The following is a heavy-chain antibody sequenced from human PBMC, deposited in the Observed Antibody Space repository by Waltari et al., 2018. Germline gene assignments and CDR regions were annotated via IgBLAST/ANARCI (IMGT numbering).Heavy chain of an antibody. V-gene: IGHV3-43*01. CDR3: AKEVESSNWPYFDY. CDR2: ISWDGGST. J-gene: IGHJ4*02. D-gene: IGHD6-13*01. CDR1: GFPFDDYT. Sequence: EVQLVESGGVVVQPGGSLRLSCAASGFPFDDYTMHWVRQAPGKGLEWVSLISWDGGSTYYADSVKGRFTISRDNSKNSLYLQMNSLRTEDTALYYCAKEVESSNWPYFDYWGQGTLVTVSS.